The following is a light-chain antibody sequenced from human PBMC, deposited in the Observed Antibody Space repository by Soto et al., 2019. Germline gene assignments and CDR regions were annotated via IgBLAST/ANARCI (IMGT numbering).Light chain of an antibody. CDR2: GTS. J-gene: IGKJ1*01. V-gene: IGKV3-15*01. CDR3: QQYDDWG. CDR1: QNVTSN. Sequence: MVMTQSPATLSVSPGERVTLSCRTSQNVTSNLAWYQLKPGQTPSLLIYGTSTRAPDIPVRFSGSGSGTAFTLTITTVQSGALAGYYCQQYDDWGFGPGTKVEIK.